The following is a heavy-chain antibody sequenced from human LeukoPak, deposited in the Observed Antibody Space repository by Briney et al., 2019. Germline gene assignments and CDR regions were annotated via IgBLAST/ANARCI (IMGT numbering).Heavy chain of an antibody. CDR3: ARTAAVTTSLPGN. V-gene: IGHV1-2*02. CDR1: GHTFTGYY. CDR2: INPNSGGT. D-gene: IGHD4-17*01. Sequence: ASVKVSCKASGHTFTGYYMHWVRQAPGQGLEWMGWINPNSGGTNYAQKFQGRVTMTRDTSISTAYMELSRLRSDDTAIYYCARTAAVTTSLPGNWGQGTLVTVSS. J-gene: IGHJ4*02.